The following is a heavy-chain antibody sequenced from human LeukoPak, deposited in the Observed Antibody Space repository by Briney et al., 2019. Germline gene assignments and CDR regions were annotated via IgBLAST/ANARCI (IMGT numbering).Heavy chain of an antibody. V-gene: IGHV1-8*01. CDR1: GYTFTSYD. Sequence: ASVKVSCKASGYTFTSYDINWVRQATGQGLEWMGWMNPNSGNTGYAQKFQGRVTMTRNTSISTTYMELSSLRSEDTAVYYCARHPDNYPLAGYSGWYGDYYGMDVWGQGTTVTVSS. J-gene: IGHJ6*02. D-gene: IGHD6-19*01. CDR3: ARHPDNYPLAGYSGWYGDYYGMDV. CDR2: MNPNSGNT.